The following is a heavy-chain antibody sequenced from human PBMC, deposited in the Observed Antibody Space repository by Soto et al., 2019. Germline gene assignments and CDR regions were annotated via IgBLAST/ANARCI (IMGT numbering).Heavy chain of an antibody. CDR3: ATSNWFDP. D-gene: IGHD4-4*01. Sequence: QLQLQESGPGLVKPSETLSLTCTVSGGSISTSGYFWGWIRQPPGKGLEWIGTIYYSGSTYYNPSLKRRVTISVATSKTPFSLKLSSVTAADTAVYYCATSNWFDPWGQGTLVTVSS. J-gene: IGHJ5*02. CDR1: GGSISTSGYF. CDR2: IYYSGST. V-gene: IGHV4-39*01.